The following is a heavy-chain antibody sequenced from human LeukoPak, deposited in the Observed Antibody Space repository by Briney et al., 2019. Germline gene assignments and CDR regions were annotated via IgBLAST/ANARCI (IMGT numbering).Heavy chain of an antibody. CDR2: INHSGST. CDR1: GGSFSGYY. Sequence: SETLSLTCAVYGGSFSGYYWSWIRQPPGKGLEWIGEINHSGSTNYNPSLKSRVTISVDTSKNQFSLKLSSVTAADTAVYYCAREQYSSWYYYYYGMDVWGQGTTVTVSS. CDR3: AREQYSSWYYYYYGMDV. V-gene: IGHV4-34*01. D-gene: IGHD6-6*01. J-gene: IGHJ6*02.